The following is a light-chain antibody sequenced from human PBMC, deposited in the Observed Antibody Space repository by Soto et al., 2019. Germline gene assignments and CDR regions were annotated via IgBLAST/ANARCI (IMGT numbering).Light chain of an antibody. Sequence: EIVLTQSPATLSLSPGERATLSCRASQSVGSYFAWYQQKPGQAPRLLLYDAFSRATGIPARFSGSGSGTDFTLTISSLEPEDFAVYFCQQRSSWPLTFGGGTMVEIK. J-gene: IGKJ4*01. V-gene: IGKV3-11*01. CDR3: QQRSSWPLT. CDR2: DAF. CDR1: QSVGSY.